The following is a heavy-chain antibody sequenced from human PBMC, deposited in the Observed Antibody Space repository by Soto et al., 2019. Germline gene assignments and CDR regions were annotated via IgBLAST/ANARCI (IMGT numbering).Heavy chain of an antibody. D-gene: IGHD4-17*01. CDR3: ERDNRGHHHYGTRTDAGYYLGMEV. CDR1: GGSISSGGYY. V-gene: IGHV4-31*03. CDR2: IYYSGST. J-gene: IGHJ6*02. Sequence: PSEALSLTCTVSGGSISSGGYYWSWIRQHPGKGLEWIGYIYYSGSTYYNPSLKSRVTISVDTSKNQFSLKLSSVTAADTAVYYCERDNRGHHHYGTRTDAGYYLGMEVGGRGCTVTVSS.